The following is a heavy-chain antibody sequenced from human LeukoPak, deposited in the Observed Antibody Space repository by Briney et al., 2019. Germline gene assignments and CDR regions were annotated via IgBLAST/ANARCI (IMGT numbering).Heavy chain of an antibody. J-gene: IGHJ2*01. D-gene: IGHD3-10*01. Sequence: GSLRLSCPASGFTFDHYSMHWVRQAPGKGLEWVSLISWDGGSTYYVDSVKGRFTISRDTSKNSLSLQMNSLRAEYTALYYCAKSRWFGVPYWYFDLWGRGTLVTVSS. CDR2: ISWDGGST. CDR1: GFTFDHYS. CDR3: AKSRWFGVPYWYFDL. V-gene: IGHV3-43*01.